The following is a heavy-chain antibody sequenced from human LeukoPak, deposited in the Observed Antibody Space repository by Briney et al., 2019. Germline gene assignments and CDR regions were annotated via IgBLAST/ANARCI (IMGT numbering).Heavy chain of an antibody. J-gene: IGHJ6*02. CDR3: ARDLGYTSGHGLDV. Sequence: GGSLRLSCAASGFTFSSYGMHWVRQAPGKGREWVAVIWYDGSNKYYGDSVKGRFTISRDNSKNTLYLQMDSLRAEDTAIYYCARDLGYTSGHGLDVWGQGTTVTVSS. CDR2: IWYDGSNK. D-gene: IGHD6-19*01. V-gene: IGHV3-33*01. CDR1: GFTFSSYG.